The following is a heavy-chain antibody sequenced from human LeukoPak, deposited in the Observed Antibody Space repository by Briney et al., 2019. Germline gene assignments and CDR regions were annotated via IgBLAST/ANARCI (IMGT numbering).Heavy chain of an antibody. J-gene: IGHJ4*02. CDR1: GFTFTNYT. V-gene: IGHV3-23*01. Sequence: AGRTLRLSCASSGFTFTNYTMSWGRHTPGKGLEWGSVISGSGGTTYYADSSKGRFTISGDNSQNSLYLQINSLRAEDTAVYYCAKDRLGPAGTTAYFPYWGQGILVTVPS. CDR3: AKDRLGPAGTTAYFPY. D-gene: IGHD6-13*01. CDR2: ISGSGGTT.